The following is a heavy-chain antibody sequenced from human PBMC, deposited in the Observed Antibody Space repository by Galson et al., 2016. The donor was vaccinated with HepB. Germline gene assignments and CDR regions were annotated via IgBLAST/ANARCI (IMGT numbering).Heavy chain of an antibody. CDR3: ASQVRGSYPGQLTYYFDF. D-gene: IGHD1-26*01. CDR1: GDSISSGSW. CDR2: TFHSGDT. Sequence: SETLSLTCAVSGDSISSGSWWTWVRQPPGKGLEWLGETFHSGDTNYNPSLKSRLTISVDTSKNQFSLKLSSVTAADTAVDYCASQVRGSYPGQLTYYFDFWGQGSLVTVSS. J-gene: IGHJ4*02. V-gene: IGHV4-4*02.